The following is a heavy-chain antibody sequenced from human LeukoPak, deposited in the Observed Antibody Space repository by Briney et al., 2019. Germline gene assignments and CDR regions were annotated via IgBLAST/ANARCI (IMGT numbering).Heavy chain of an antibody. Sequence: GGSLTLSCAASGFTFSRYAMSWVRQAPGKGLEWVSAISGSGGSTYYADSVKGPFALSRDNSKNTLYLQMNSLRAEDTAVYYCAKGPPLGYYYMDAWGKGTTVTVSS. V-gene: IGHV3-23*01. CDR1: GFTFSRYA. CDR2: ISGSGGST. CDR3: AKGPPLGYYYMDA. J-gene: IGHJ6*03.